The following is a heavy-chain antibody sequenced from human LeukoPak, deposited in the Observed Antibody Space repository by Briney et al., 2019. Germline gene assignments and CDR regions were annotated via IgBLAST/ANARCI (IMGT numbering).Heavy chain of an antibody. V-gene: IGHV4-59*08. CDR2: IYYSGST. Sequence: SETLSLTCTVSGGSISSYDWSWIRQPPGEGLEWIGYIYYSGSTNYNPSLKSRVTISVDTSKNQFSLKLSSVTAADTAVYYCARFKGYCSSTSCQGYAFDIWGQGTMVTVSS. J-gene: IGHJ3*02. D-gene: IGHD2-2*01. CDR3: ARFKGYCSSTSCQGYAFDI. CDR1: GGSISSYD.